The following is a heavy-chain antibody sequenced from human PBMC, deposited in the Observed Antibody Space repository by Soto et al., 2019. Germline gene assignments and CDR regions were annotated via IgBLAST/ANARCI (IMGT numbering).Heavy chain of an antibody. CDR3: AEAPRIQLWYYFDH. D-gene: IGHD5-18*01. V-gene: IGHV2-5*02. CDR1: GFSLSASGLG. CDR2: VYWDDDK. J-gene: IGHJ4*02. Sequence: QITLKESGPTLVKPTQTLTLTCSFSGFSLSASGLGVAWIRQPPGKALEWLALVYWDDDKRYSPSLESRLTHSKDTSDNQVVLTMTNMEPLDTATYYCAEAPRIQLWYYFDHWGQGILVTVSS.